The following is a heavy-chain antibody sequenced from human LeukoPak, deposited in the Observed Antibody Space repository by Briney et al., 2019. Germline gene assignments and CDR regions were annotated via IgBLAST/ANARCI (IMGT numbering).Heavy chain of an antibody. CDR1: GFTFSSYA. Sequence: GGSLRLSCAASGFTFSSYAMHWVRQAPGKGLEWVAVISYDGSNEYYADSVKGRFTISRDNSKNTLYLQMNSLRAEDTAVYYCASQSEIAVAGLFDFWGQGTLVTVSS. D-gene: IGHD6-19*01. CDR2: ISYDGSNE. CDR3: ASQSEIAVAGLFDF. V-gene: IGHV3-30-3*01. J-gene: IGHJ4*02.